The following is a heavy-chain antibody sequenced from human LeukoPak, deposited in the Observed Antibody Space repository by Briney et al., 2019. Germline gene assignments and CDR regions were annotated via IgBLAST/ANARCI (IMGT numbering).Heavy chain of an antibody. CDR1: GFTFNTYA. Sequence: GGSLRLSCAASGFTFNTYAMSWVRQAPGKGLEWVSVIGGNVQNTFYADSVKGRFTISRDNSRNTLYLQMNSLRAEDTAVYYCAKDRSSSGYWYFDLWGRGTLVTVSS. J-gene: IGHJ2*01. CDR2: IGGNVQNT. V-gene: IGHV3-23*01. CDR3: AKDRSSSGYWYFDL. D-gene: IGHD6-6*01.